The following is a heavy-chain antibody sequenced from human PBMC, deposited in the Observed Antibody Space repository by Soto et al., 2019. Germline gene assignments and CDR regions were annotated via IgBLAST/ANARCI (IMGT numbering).Heavy chain of an antibody. CDR1: GGTFSSYA. Sequence: QVQLVQSGAEVKKPGSSVKVSCKASGGTFSSYAISWVRQAPGQGLEWMGGIIPILGTANYAQKFQGRVTITADESTSTAYMELSSLRSEDTAVYYCARGLYDYVWGSPPVYYGMDVWGQGTTVTVSS. CDR3: ARGLYDYVWGSPPVYYGMDV. D-gene: IGHD3-16*01. CDR2: IIPILGTA. V-gene: IGHV1-69*01. J-gene: IGHJ6*02.